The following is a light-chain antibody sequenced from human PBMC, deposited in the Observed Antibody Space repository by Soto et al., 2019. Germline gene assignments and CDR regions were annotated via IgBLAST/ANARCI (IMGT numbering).Light chain of an antibody. CDR2: LGS. J-gene: IGKJ1*01. CDR1: QSLLHSNGYNY. Sequence: IVMTQSPLSLPVTPGEPASISCRSSQSLLHSNGYNYLDWYLQKPGQSPQLLISLGSNRASGVPDRFSGSGSGTDFTLKISRVEVEDVGVYYCMQALQTPWTFGQGTKVDI. CDR3: MQALQTPWT. V-gene: IGKV2-28*01.